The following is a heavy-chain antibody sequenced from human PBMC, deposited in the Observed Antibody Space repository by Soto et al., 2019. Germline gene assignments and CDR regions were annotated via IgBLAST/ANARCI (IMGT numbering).Heavy chain of an antibody. CDR2: IIPMFGTS. CDR1: GGTFSNYA. CDR3: ARDEDILNGTGDYYYGMDV. J-gene: IGHJ6*02. Sequence: SVKVSCKASGGTFSNYAISWVRQAPGQGLEWVGGIIPMFGTSNYAQNFQGRVSITADESTSTAYMELSSLRSEDTAVYYCARDEDILNGTGDYYYGMDVWGQGTTVTVSS. V-gene: IGHV1-69*13. D-gene: IGHD3-9*01.